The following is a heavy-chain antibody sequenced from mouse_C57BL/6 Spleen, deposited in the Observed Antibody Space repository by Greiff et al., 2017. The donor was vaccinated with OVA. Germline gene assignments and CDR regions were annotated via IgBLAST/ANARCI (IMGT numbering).Heavy chain of an antibody. D-gene: IGHD1-1*01. V-gene: IGHV1-22*01. Sequence: VQLKESGPELVKPGASVKMSCKASGYTFTDYNMHWVKQSHGKSLEWIGYINPNNGGTSYNQKFKGKATLTVNKSSSTAYMELRSLTSEDSAVYYGARAITTVVGFDYWGQGTTLTVSS. J-gene: IGHJ2*01. CDR3: ARAITTVVGFDY. CDR2: INPNNGGT. CDR1: GYTFTDYN.